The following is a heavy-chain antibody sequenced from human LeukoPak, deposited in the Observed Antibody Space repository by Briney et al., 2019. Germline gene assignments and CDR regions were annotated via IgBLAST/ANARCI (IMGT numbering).Heavy chain of an antibody. CDR3: ARGVMRYCSGGSCAYFDY. CDR1: GFTFSSYW. D-gene: IGHD2-15*01. J-gene: IGHJ4*02. CDR2: IKHDGSEK. V-gene: IGHV3-7*01. Sequence: GGSLRLSCAASGFTFSSYWMSWVRQAPGKGLEWVANIKHDGSEKYYVDSVKGRFTISRDNAKNSLYLQVNSLRAEDTAVYYCARGVMRYCSGGSCAYFDYWGQGTLVTVSS.